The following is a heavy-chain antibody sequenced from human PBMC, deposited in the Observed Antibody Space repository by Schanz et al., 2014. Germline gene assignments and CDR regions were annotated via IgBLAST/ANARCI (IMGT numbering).Heavy chain of an antibody. J-gene: IGHJ4*02. CDR3: ARAPTAYCSDTSCLGTPFDY. D-gene: IGHD2-2*01. V-gene: IGHV1-46*03. Sequence: QVQLIQSGAEVKKPGASVKVSCTASGYTFTSYDINWVRQAPGQGLEWMGIVNPSVRGTHFAREFQGRVTVTSDTSTSTVYMELSGLRSEDTAVYYCARAPTAYCSDTSCLGTPFDYWGQGTLVTVSS. CDR1: GYTFTSYD. CDR2: VNPSVRGT.